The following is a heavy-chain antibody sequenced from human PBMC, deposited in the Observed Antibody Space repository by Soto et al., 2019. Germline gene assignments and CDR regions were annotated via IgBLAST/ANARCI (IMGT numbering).Heavy chain of an antibody. CDR2: IYPGDSDT. CDR3: ARPRYPGRGYYGMDV. V-gene: IGHV5-51*01. D-gene: IGHD2-15*01. Sequence: KVSCKASGYTFTSYAMHWVRQMPGKGLECMGIIYPGDSDTRYSPSFQGQVTISADKSISTAYLQWSSLKASDTAMYYCARPRYPGRGYYGMDVSGQGTTVTVSS. CDR1: GYTFTSYA. J-gene: IGHJ6*02.